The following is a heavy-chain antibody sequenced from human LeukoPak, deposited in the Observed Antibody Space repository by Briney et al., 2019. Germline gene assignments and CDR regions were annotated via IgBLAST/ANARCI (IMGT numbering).Heavy chain of an antibody. CDR1: GGSISSGGYY. V-gene: IGHV4-31*03. J-gene: IGHJ4*02. D-gene: IGHD2-2*01. CDR2: IYYSAST. Sequence: LSLTCTVSGGSISSGGYYWSWIRQHPGKSLEWIGYIYYSASTYYNPSLKSRVTISVDTSKNQFSLKLSSVTAADTAVYYCAREAEYQLHAFDYWGQGTLVTVSS. CDR3: AREAEYQLHAFDY.